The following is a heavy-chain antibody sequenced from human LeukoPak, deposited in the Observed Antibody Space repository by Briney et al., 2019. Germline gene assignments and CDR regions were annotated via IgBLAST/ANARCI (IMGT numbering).Heavy chain of an antibody. V-gene: IGHV1-69*04. CDR2: IIPILGIA. CDR3: ARAAQGYGTGSYITGY. J-gene: IGHJ4*02. D-gene: IGHD3-10*01. Sequence: SVKVSCKASGYTFTSYGISWVRQAPGQGLEWMGRIIPILGIANYAQKFQGRVTITADKSTSTAYMELSSLRSEDTAVYYCARAAQGYGTGSYITGYWGQGTLVTVSS. CDR1: GYTFTSYG.